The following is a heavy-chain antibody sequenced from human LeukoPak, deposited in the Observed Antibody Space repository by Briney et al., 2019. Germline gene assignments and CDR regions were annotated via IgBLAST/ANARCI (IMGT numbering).Heavy chain of an antibody. V-gene: IGHV3-15*01. Sequence: GGTLRLSCAASGFIFSNAWMNWVRQAPGKGLEWVGRIKSKTEGGTTDYAAPVKGRFTISRDDSQNTVDLQISSLTAEDTAMYFCTTTYIVASTRKFGDYWGQGTLVVVSS. CDR1: GFIFSNAW. CDR3: TTTYIVASTRKFGDY. J-gene: IGHJ4*02. CDR2: IKSKTEGGTT. D-gene: IGHD5-12*01.